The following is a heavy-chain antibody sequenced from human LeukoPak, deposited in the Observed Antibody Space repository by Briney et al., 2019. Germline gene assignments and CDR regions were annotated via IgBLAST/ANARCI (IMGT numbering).Heavy chain of an antibody. J-gene: IGHJ4*02. CDR2: IYYSGST. V-gene: IGHV4-61*01. D-gene: IGHD3-22*01. CDR3: ATYYYDSSGYYYFDY. CDR1: GGSFSSGSYY. Sequence: SETLSLTCTVSGGSFSSGSYYWSWIRQPPGKGLEWIGYIYYSGSTNYNPSLKSRVTISVDTSKNQFSLKLSSVTAADTAVYYCATYYYDSSGYYYFDYWGQGTLVTVSS.